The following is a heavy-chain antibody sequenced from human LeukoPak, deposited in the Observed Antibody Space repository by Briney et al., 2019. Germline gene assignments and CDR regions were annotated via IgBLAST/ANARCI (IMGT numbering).Heavy chain of an antibody. CDR3: ARDLRRIAAAGRIDY. V-gene: IGHV4-39*07. CDR1: GGSISSSSYY. J-gene: IGHJ4*02. Sequence: SETLSLTCTVSGGSISSSSYYWGWIRQPPGKGLEWIGSIYYSGSTYYNPSLKSRVTISVDTSKSQFSLKLSSVTAADTAVYYCARDLRRIAAAGRIDYWGQGTLVTVSS. CDR2: IYYSGST. D-gene: IGHD6-13*01.